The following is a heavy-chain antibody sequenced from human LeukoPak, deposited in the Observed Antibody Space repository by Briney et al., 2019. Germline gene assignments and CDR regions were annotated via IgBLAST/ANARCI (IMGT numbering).Heavy chain of an antibody. CDR1: GFTFSSHW. CDR2: IKQDGSEK. V-gene: IGHV3-7*05. J-gene: IGHJ4*02. D-gene: IGHD6-13*01. Sequence: GGSLRLSCVASGFTFSSHWMSWVRQAPGKGLEWVANIKQDGSEKYYVDSVKGRFTISRDNAKNSLYLQMNSLRAEDTAVYFCASRSGYTSSWSAFDNWGQGTLVTVSS. CDR3: ASRSGYTSSWSAFDN.